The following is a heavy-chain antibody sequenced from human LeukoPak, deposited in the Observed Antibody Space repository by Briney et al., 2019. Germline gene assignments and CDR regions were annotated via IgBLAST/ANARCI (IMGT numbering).Heavy chain of an antibody. J-gene: IGHJ4*02. CDR3: ARRGSGSYYDY. CDR2: INHSGST. V-gene: IGHV4-34*01. CDR1: GGSFSGYY. Sequence: PSETLSLTCAVYGGSFSGYYWSWIRQPPGKGLEWIGEINHSGSTNYNPSLKSRVTILVDTSKNQFSLKLSSVTAADTAVYYCARRGSGSYYDYWGQGTLVTVSS. D-gene: IGHD3-10*01.